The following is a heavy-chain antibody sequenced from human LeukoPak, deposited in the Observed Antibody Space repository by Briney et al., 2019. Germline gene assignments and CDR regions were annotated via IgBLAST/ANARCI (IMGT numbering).Heavy chain of an antibody. D-gene: IGHD5-18*01. CDR1: GASISIGSYH. V-gene: IGHV4-61*02. Sequence: PSQTLSLTCTVSGASISIGSYHWSWIRQPAGKGLEWVGRVFTGGGTYFNPSPKSRVTLSIDTSKNQFSLRLTSVTAADTAVYYCARDVDGYGHMDVWGKGTTVTVSS. CDR2: VFTGGGT. J-gene: IGHJ6*03. CDR3: ARDVDGYGHMDV.